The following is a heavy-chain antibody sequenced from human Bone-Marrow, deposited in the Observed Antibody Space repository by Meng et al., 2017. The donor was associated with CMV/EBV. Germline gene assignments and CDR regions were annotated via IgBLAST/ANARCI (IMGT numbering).Heavy chain of an antibody. CDR2: ISSSSSYI. CDR1: GFTFISYS. Sequence: GESLKISCAASGFTFISYSMNWVRQAPGKGLEWVSSISSSSSYIYYADSVKGRFTISRDNAKNSLYLQMNSLRAEDTAVYYCARESWMDVWGQETTVTVSS. V-gene: IGHV3-21*01. J-gene: IGHJ6*02. CDR3: ARESWMDV.